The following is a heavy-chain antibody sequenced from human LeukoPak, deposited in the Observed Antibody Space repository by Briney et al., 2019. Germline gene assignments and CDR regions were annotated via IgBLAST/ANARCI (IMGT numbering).Heavy chain of an antibody. CDR2: MNNDGSST. J-gene: IGHJ4*02. CDR1: GFNFSSDL. CDR3: AREVSGSSYFDY. Sequence: PRGSLRLSCAASGFNFSSDLMHWVRQAPGKGLGWGSRMNNDGSSTSYADSVKGRVTISRDNAQHTLYLQINSLRAEETAVYYCAREVSGSSYFDYWGQGTLVTVSS. V-gene: IGHV3-74*01. D-gene: IGHD1-26*01.